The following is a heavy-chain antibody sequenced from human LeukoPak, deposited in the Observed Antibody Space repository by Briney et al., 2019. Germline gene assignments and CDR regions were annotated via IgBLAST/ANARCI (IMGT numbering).Heavy chain of an antibody. CDR2: ISTYNGNT. CDR1: GYTFTSYG. V-gene: IGHV1-18*01. J-gene: IGHJ4*02. Sequence: ASVKVSCKASGYTFTSYGISWVRQAPGQGLEWMGWISTYNGNTHYAQKLQGRVTMTTDTSTSTAYMELRSLRSDDTTVYYCARSSLAVAGSVFDYWGQGTLVTVSS. CDR3: ARSSLAVAGSVFDY. D-gene: IGHD6-19*01.